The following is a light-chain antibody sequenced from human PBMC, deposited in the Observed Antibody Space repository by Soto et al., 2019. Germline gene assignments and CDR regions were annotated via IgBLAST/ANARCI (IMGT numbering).Light chain of an antibody. CDR3: QQYNRYSLT. Sequence: DIQMTQSPCTLSASVGDRVTITCRASQSISSWLAWYQQKPGQAPKLLIYDASSLESGVPSRFSGSGSDTEFTLTINNLQPDDFATYHCQQYNRYSLTFGGGTKVEIK. CDR1: QSISSW. J-gene: IGKJ4*01. V-gene: IGKV1-5*01. CDR2: DAS.